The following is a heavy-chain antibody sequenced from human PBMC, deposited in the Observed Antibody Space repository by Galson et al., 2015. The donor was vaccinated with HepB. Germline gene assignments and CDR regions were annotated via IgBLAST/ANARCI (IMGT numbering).Heavy chain of an antibody. CDR1: GFTFSSYW. Sequence: SLRLSCAGSGFTFSSYWMTWVRQAPGKGLEWVANINQDGSDKYYVDSVKGRFTISRDNAKNSLYLQMNSLRAEDTAVYYCARVHRDGYNSLDYWGQGTLVTVSS. CDR2: INQDGSDK. D-gene: IGHD5-24*01. J-gene: IGHJ4*02. CDR3: ARVHRDGYNSLDY. V-gene: IGHV3-7*01.